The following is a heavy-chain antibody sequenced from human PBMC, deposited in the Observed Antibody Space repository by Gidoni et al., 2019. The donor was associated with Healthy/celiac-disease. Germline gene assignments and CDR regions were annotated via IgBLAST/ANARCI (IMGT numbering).Heavy chain of an antibody. CDR2: ISRSGSTI. J-gene: IGHJ4*02. CDR1: GFTFSDYY. V-gene: IGHV3-11*01. Sequence: QLQLVESGGGLVNPGVSLRLSCAASGFTFSDYYSSWIRQAPGKGLEWVSYISRSGSTIYYADSVKGRFTISRDNAKNSLYLQMNSLRAEDTAVYYCAREATMVRGVIRQPDYWGQGTLVTVSS. CDR3: AREATMVRGVIRQPDY. D-gene: IGHD3-10*01.